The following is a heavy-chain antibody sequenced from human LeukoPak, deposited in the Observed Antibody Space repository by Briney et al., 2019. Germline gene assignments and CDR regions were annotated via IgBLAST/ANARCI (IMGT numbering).Heavy chain of an antibody. J-gene: IGHJ4*02. D-gene: IGHD3-22*01. CDR1: GFTFSSSA. CDR2: ISTSGGST. CDR3: ANLNGPTYYYDSSGYYQLFDY. Sequence: GGSLRLSCAASGFTFSSSAMSWVRQVPGKGLEWVSGISTSGGSTYYADSVKGRFTISRDNSKSTLYLQMNSLRAEDTAVYYCANLNGPTYYYDSSGYYQLFDYWGQGTLVTVSS. V-gene: IGHV3-23*01.